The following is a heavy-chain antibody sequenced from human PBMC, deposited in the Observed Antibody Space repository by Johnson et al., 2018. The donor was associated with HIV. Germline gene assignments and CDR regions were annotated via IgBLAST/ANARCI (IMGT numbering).Heavy chain of an antibody. CDR1: GFTFSSYG. D-gene: IGHD4-23*01. J-gene: IGHJ3*02. Sequence: QVQLVESGGGVVQPGRSLRLSCAASGFTFSSYGMHWVRQAPGKGLEWVAGISYDGSNKDYADSVKGRFTISRDNSKNTLYLQMNSLRAEYTGVYYCRVVTVAFAIWCQGPRVTVSS. CDR3: RVVTVAFAI. CDR2: ISYDGSNK. V-gene: IGHV3-30*03.